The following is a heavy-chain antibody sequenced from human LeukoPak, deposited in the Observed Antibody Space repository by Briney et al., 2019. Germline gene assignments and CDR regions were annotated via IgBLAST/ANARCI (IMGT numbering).Heavy chain of an antibody. J-gene: IGHJ4*02. CDR1: GGSFSGYY. D-gene: IGHD2-15*01. CDR2: INHSGST. V-gene: IGHV4-34*01. Sequence: SETLSLTCAVYGGSFSGYYWSWIRQPPGKGLEWIGEINHSGSTNYNPCLKSRVTISVDTSKNQFSLKLSSVTAADTAVYYCARDPVRYCSGGSCYSGYFDYWGQGTLVTVSS. CDR3: ARDPVRYCSGGSCYSGYFDY.